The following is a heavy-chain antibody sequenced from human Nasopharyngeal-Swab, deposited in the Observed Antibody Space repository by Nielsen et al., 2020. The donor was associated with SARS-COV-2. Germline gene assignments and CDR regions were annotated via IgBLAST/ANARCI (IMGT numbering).Heavy chain of an antibody. CDR1: GFTFSSYS. CDR2: IISSSSYI. CDR3: ATAFGVTMISPCNY. V-gene: IGHV3-21*01. J-gene: IGHJ4*02. Sequence: GESLKISCAASGFTFSSYSMNWVRQAPGKGLEWVSSIISSSSYIYYADSVKGRFTISRDNAKNSLYLQMNSLRAEDTAVYYCATAFGVTMISPCNYWGQGTLVTVSS. D-gene: IGHD3-22*01.